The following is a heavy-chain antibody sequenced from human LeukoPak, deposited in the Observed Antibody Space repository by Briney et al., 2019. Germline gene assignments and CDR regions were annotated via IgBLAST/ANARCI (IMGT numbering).Heavy chain of an antibody. D-gene: IGHD6-6*01. V-gene: IGHV3-48*03. CDR1: GFTFSSYE. CDR3: ARDRGPHSSSPNSGAFDI. J-gene: IGHJ3*02. CDR2: ISSSGSTI. Sequence: TGGSLRLSCAASGFTFSSYEMNWVRQAPGKGLEWVSYISSSGSTIYYADSVKGRFTISRDNAKNSLYLQMNSLRAEDTAVYYCARDRGPHSSSPNSGAFDIWGQGTMVTVSS.